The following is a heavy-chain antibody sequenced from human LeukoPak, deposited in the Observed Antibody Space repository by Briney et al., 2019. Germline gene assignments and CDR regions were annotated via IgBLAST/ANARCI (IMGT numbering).Heavy chain of an antibody. D-gene: IGHD3-10*01. J-gene: IGHJ4*02. CDR1: GFTFSSYE. CDR3: ARDSLVRGVINDY. V-gene: IGHV3-48*03. CDR2: ISSSGSTI. Sequence: GGSLRLSSAASGFTFSSYEMNWVRQAPGKGLEWVSYISSSGSTIYYADSVKGRFTISRDNAKNSLYLQMNSLRAEDTAVYYCARDSLVRGVINDYWGQGTLVTVSS.